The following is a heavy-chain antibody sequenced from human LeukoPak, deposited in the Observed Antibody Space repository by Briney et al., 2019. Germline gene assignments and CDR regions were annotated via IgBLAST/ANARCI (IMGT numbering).Heavy chain of an antibody. D-gene: IGHD1-26*01. CDR1: GYTFTSYY. CDR2: INPSGGST. J-gene: IGHJ4*02. Sequence: ASVKVSCKASGYTFTSYYMHWVRQAPGQGLEWMGIINPSGGSTSYAQKFQGRVTMTRDTSPSTVYMALSSLRSEDTPVYYCARDPLDVPEWELPFDYWGQGTLVTVSS. CDR3: ARDPLDVPEWELPFDY. V-gene: IGHV1-46*01.